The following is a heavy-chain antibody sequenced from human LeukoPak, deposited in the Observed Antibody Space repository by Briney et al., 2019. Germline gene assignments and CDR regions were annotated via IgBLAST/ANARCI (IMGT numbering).Heavy chain of an antibody. CDR3: TKTTTGYSSGQYPGWPADH. D-gene: IGHD3-22*01. CDR1: GFTFNYYA. J-gene: IGHJ4*02. Sequence: GGSLRLSCTASGFTFNYYAMYWVRQAPRKGLEWVAGIFGSGGSAHYADSVKGRFTISRDNSKNTVYLQMDSLRGEDTAVYYCTKTTTGYSSGQYPGWPADHWGQGALVTVSS. V-gene: IGHV3-23*01. CDR2: IFGSGGSA.